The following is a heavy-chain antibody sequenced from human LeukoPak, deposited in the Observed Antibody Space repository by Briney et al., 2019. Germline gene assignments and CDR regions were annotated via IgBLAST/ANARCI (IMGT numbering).Heavy chain of an antibody. CDR2: IYTGGNT. CDR3: ARDLLVGATLYFQH. J-gene: IGHJ1*01. CDR1: GFTVDSNY. Sequence: GGSLRLSCAASGFTVDSNYLSWVRQAPGKGLEWVSTIYTGGNTYYAASVKGRFTISRDFSKNTVFLHMNSLRAEDTAMYYCARDLLVGATLYFQHWGQGTLVTVSS. V-gene: IGHV3-53*01. D-gene: IGHD1-26*01.